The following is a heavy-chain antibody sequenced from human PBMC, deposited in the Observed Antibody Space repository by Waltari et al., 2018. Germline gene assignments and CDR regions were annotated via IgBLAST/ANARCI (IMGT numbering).Heavy chain of an antibody. Sequence: EVQLVESGGGLVKPGGSLRLSCAASGFTFSSYSMNWLRQYPGKGLEWFASISSSSSNMYYADSWKGRFTISRDNAKNSLYLQMNSLRAEDTAVYYCARQRRAVAGTRDFDYWGQGTLVTVSS. D-gene: IGHD6-19*01. CDR3: ARQRRAVAGTRDFDY. V-gene: IGHV3-21*01. CDR1: GFTFSSYS. CDR2: ISSSSSNM. J-gene: IGHJ4*02.